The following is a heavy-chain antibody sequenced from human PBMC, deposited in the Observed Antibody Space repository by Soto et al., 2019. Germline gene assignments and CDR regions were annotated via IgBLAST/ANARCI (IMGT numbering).Heavy chain of an antibody. V-gene: IGHV3-30-3*01. D-gene: IGHD2-21*02. CDR2: ISYDGNNQ. Sequence: LRLSCTASGFPFSPYTMHWVRQAPGKGLEWVAVISYDGNNQYYADSVKGRFTISRDNSKNTLYLQMNSLRAEDTAVYYCARGGGFCGGDCYKGGVDYWGQGTLVTVSS. J-gene: IGHJ4*02. CDR3: ARGGGFCGGDCYKGGVDY. CDR1: GFPFSPYT.